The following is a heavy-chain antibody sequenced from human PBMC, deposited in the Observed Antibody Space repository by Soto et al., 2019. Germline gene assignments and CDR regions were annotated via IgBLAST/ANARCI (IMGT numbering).Heavy chain of an antibody. CDR3: ARGEQYSGRIFDY. D-gene: IGHD1-26*01. CDR2: TYYRSKWYY. J-gene: IGHJ4*01. CDR1: GGIVSSNSAG. V-gene: IGHV6-1*01. Sequence: SQTLSLTCAITGGIVSSNSAGWSWVRQSPSRGLEWLGRTYYRSKWYYEYAVSVRGRITINPDTSKNQYSLQLNSVTPEDTAVYFCARGEQYSGRIFDYRGKGTLVTVSS.